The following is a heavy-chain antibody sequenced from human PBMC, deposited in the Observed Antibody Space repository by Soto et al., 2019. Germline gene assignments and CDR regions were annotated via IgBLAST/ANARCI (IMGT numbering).Heavy chain of an antibody. Sequence: GASVKVSCKASGYTFTGYYMHWVRQAPGQGLEWMGWINPNSGGTNYAQKFQGWVTMTRDTSISTAYMELSRLRSDDTAVYYCARDLRPPHSGSDDLARRNNYGMDVWGQGTTVTVSS. CDR1: GYTFTGYY. J-gene: IGHJ6*02. CDR2: INPNSGGT. D-gene: IGHD3-10*01. CDR3: ARDLRPPHSGSDDLARRNNYGMDV. V-gene: IGHV1-2*04.